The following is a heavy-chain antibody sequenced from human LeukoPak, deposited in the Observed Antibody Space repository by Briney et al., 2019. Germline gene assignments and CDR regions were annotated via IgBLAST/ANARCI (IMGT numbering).Heavy chain of an antibody. D-gene: IGHD6-6*01. Sequence: SETLSLTCTVSGGSISSYYWTWIRQPPGKGLEWIGSLYYSGSTNYNPSLKSRVTISVDTSKNQFSLRLSSVTAADTAVYYCARRHVEYSSSSDPYYFDYWGQGTLVTVSS. CDR3: ARRHVEYSSSSDPYYFDY. J-gene: IGHJ4*02. CDR1: GGSISSYY. CDR2: LYYSGST. V-gene: IGHV4-59*01.